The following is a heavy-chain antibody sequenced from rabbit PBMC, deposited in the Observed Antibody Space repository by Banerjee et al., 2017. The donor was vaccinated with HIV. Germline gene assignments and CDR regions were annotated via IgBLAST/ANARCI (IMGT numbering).Heavy chain of an antibody. CDR1: GFDFSSYY. V-gene: IGHV1S7*01. Sequence: QLKESGGGLVQPGGSLKLSCKASGFDFSSYYMSWVRQAPGKGLEWIGYIDPVFGSTYYASWVNGRFTISSHNAQNTLYLQLNSLTAADTATYLCARGGSGWGEGYYFNLWGQGTLVTVS. CDR2: IDPVFGST. CDR3: ARGGSGWGEGYYFNL. D-gene: IGHD4-1*01. J-gene: IGHJ4*01.